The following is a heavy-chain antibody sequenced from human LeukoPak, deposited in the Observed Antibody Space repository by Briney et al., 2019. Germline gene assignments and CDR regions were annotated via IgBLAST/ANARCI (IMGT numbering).Heavy chain of an antibody. CDR1: GGSISSSSYY. Sequence: SETLSLTCTVSGGSISSSSYYWGWIRQPPGTGLEWIGSIYYSGSTYYNPSLKSRVTISVDTSKNQFSLKLSSVTAADTAVYYCARVAGKRVDYWGQGTLVTVSS. CDR2: IYYSGST. D-gene: IGHD3-10*01. CDR3: ARVAGKRVDY. V-gene: IGHV4-39*07. J-gene: IGHJ4*02.